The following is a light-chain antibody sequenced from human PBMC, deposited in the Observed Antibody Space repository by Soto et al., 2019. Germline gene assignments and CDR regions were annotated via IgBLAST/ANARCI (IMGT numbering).Light chain of an antibody. CDR2: VNSDGSH. CDR1: SGNSSYT. Sequence: QPVLTQSPSASASPGASVKLTCTLSSGNSSYTIAWHQQQPEQGPRFLMKVNSDGSHNKGDGIPDRFSGSSSGAERYLTISSLQSEDEADYYCQTWGPGFRVFGTGTKLTVL. V-gene: IGLV4-69*01. J-gene: IGLJ1*01. CDR3: QTWGPGFRV.